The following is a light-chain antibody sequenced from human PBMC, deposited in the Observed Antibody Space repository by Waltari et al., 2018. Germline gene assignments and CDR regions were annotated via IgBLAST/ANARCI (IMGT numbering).Light chain of an antibody. J-gene: IGLJ3*02. Sequence: SYELTQPPSMSVSLRQTVTITCSGDKLGDNYACWYQQKPGQSPVLVIHQDSKRPSGIPDRFSGSNSGNTATLTISGTQAMDEADYYCQAWDSSTVVFGGGTKLTVL. V-gene: IGLV3-1*01. CDR1: KLGDNY. CDR3: QAWDSSTVV. CDR2: QDS.